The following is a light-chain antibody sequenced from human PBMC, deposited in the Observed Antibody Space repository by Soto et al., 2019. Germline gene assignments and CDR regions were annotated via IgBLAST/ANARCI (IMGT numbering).Light chain of an antibody. V-gene: IGKV1-39*01. CDR3: HQSYSTPLLT. Sequence: DIQMTQSPSSLSASVGDRVTITCRASQSISSYLNWYQQKPGKAPKLLIYAASSLQSGVPSRFSGSGSGTDFTLAIRSLQPEDFATYYCHQSYSTPLLTFGGGTKVEIK. J-gene: IGKJ4*01. CDR2: AAS. CDR1: QSISSY.